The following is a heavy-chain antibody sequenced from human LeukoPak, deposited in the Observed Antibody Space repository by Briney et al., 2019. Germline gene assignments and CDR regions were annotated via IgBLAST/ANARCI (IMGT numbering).Heavy chain of an antibody. D-gene: IGHD3-10*01. Sequence: PSETLSLTCTVSGGSISSSSYYWGWIRQPPGTGLEWIGSIYYSGSTYYNPSLKSRVTISVDTSKNQFSLKVSSVTAADTAVYYCARGRGLWFGESVSPFDPWGQGTLVTVSS. J-gene: IGHJ5*02. CDR1: GGSISSSSYY. CDR2: IYYSGST. V-gene: IGHV4-39*01. CDR3: ARGRGLWFGESVSPFDP.